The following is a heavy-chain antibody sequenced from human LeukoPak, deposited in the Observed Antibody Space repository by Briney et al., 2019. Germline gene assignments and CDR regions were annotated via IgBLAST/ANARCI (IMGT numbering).Heavy chain of an antibody. CDR1: DDSISDYY. CDR3: TRGAGWLIDY. J-gene: IGHJ4*02. V-gene: IGHV4-59*01. D-gene: IGHD3-16*01. Sequence: SETLSLTCTVSDDSISDYYRGWIRQPPGMGLEWIGYIHNSGTSTYNLSLKSRVTISADTSKNQFSLKLNSMTTADTAVYYCTRGAGWLIDYWGQGIPVTVSS. CDR2: IHNSGTS.